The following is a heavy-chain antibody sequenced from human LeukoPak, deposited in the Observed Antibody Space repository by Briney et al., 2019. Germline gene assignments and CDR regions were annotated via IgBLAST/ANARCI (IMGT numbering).Heavy chain of an antibody. J-gene: IGHJ5*02. CDR3: ARVARFRSVPNWFDP. CDR2: IYYSGST. CDR1: GGSISSYY. D-gene: IGHD3-10*01. V-gene: IGHV4-59*01. Sequence: PSETLSLTCTVSGGSISSYYWNWIRQPPGKGLEWIGYIYYSGSTNYNPSLKSRVTISVDTSKNQFSLKLSSVTAADTAVYYCARVARFRSVPNWFDPWGQGTLVTVSS.